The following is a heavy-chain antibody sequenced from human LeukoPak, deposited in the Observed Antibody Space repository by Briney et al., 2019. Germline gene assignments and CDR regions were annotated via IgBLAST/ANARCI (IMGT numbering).Heavy chain of an antibody. CDR1: GYTFTDYY. CDR3: ARVGYSGYVFDY. J-gene: IGHJ4*02. Sequence: ASVKVSCKASGYTFTDYYMHWVRQAPGQGLEWMGWINPNSGGTNYAQKFQGRVTMARDTSISTAYMELSRLRSDDTAVYYCARVGYSGYVFDYWGQGTLVTVSS. D-gene: IGHD5-12*01. CDR2: INPNSGGT. V-gene: IGHV1-2*02.